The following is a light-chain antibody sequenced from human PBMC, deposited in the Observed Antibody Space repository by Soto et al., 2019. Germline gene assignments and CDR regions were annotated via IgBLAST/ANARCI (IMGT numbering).Light chain of an antibody. CDR3: CSYARSSTRYV. J-gene: IGLJ1*01. CDR1: RSNIGSNY. V-gene: IGLV1-47*01. Sequence: QSVLTQPPSASGTPGQRVTFSCSGGRSNIGSNYVFWYQQFPGTAPKLLIYRNNQRPSGVPDRFSGSKSGNTASLTISGLQAEDEADYYCCSYARSSTRYVFGTGTKLTVL. CDR2: RNN.